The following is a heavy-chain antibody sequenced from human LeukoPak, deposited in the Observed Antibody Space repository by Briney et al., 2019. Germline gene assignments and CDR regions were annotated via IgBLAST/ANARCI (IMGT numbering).Heavy chain of an antibody. CDR2: IIPIFGTA. CDR3: ATGTLRGYSYGRGYFDY. J-gene: IGHJ4*02. CDR1: GVIFSNFA. V-gene: IGHV1-69*06. D-gene: IGHD5-18*01. Sequence: SVKVSCKASGVIFSNFAFNWVRQAPGQGLEWMGGIIPIFGTANYAQKFQGRVTITADKSTSTAYMELSSLRSEDTAVYYCATGTLRGYSYGRGYFDYWGQGTLVTVSS.